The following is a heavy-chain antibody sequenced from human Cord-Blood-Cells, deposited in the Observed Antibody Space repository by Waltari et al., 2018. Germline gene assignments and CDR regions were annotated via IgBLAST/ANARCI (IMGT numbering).Heavy chain of an antibody. D-gene: IGHD4-17*01. CDR3: ASRLIYGDYVGPDY. CDR2: IYYSGST. J-gene: IGHJ4*02. Sequence: QLQLQASGPGLVKPSETLSLTCTVSGGSISSSSYYWGWISPPPGKGLEWIGSIYYSGSTYYNPSLKSRVTISVDTSKNQFSLKLSSVTAADTAVYYCASRLIYGDYVGPDYWGQGTLVTVSS. V-gene: IGHV4-39*01. CDR1: GGSISSSSYY.